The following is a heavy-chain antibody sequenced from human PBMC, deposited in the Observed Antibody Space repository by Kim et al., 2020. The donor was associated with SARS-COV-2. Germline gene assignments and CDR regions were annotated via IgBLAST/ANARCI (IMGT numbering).Heavy chain of an antibody. CDR3: ARNYGYGSGSFYSN. D-gene: IGHD3-10*01. Sequence: YNPSLKSRVAISVDTSKNQFSLKLSSVTAADTAVYYCARNYGYGSGSFYSNWGQGILVTVSS. V-gene: IGHV4-4*09. J-gene: IGHJ4*02.